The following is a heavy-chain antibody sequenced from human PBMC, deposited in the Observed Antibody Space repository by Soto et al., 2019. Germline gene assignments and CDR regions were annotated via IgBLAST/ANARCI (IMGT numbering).Heavy chain of an antibody. V-gene: IGHV4-59*01. CDR2: IYYSGST. CDR3: AGYYDFWSGYIN. CDR1: GGSISSYY. J-gene: IGHJ4*02. Sequence: PSETLSLTCTVSGGSISSYYWSWIRQPPGKGLEWIGYIYYSGSTNYNPSLKSRVTISVDTSKNQFSLKLSSVTAADTAVYYCAGYYDFWSGYINWGQGTLVTVSS. D-gene: IGHD3-3*01.